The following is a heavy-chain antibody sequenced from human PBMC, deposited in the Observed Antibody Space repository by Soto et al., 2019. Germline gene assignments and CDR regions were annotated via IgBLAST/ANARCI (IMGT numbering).Heavy chain of an antibody. D-gene: IGHD6-6*01. CDR3: AKDIHSWYSSSSEKKTFDY. CDR1: GFTFSSYG. J-gene: IGHJ4*02. V-gene: IGHV3-30*18. Sequence: GGSLRLSCAASGFTFSSYGMHWVRQAPGKGLEWVAVISYDGSNKYYADSVKGRFTISRDNSKNTLYLQMNSLRAEDTAVYYCAKDIHSWYSSSSEKKTFDYWGQGTLVTVSS. CDR2: ISYDGSNK.